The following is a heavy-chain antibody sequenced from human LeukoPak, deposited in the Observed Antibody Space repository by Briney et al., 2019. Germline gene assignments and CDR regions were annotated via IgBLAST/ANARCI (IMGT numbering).Heavy chain of an antibody. CDR1: GFIFSTYA. D-gene: IGHD3-10*01. V-gene: IGHV3-30*09. CDR3: ARPGGYAFDI. CDR2: ITYDGSDT. J-gene: IGHJ3*02. Sequence: SGGSLRLSCEASGFIFSTYAFHWVRKAPGKGPEWMAFITYDGSDTYFADSVKGRFALSRDNSKNALYLQMNSLRTADTAVYYCARPGGYAFDIWGQGTMVTVSS.